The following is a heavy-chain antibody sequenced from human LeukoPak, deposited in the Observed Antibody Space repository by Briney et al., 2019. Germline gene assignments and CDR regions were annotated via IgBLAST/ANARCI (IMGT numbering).Heavy chain of an antibody. CDR2: IQYDGSNQ. CDR3: ARDRTGQQLISRKEYYYMDV. V-gene: IGHV3-30*02. D-gene: IGHD4-11*01. CDR1: RFTFSTYG. J-gene: IGHJ6*03. Sequence: RTGGSLRLSCAASRFTFSTYGMHWVRQAPGKGLEWVAYIQYDGSNQQYADSVKGRFSISRDSSKNILYLQMNSLRAEDTAVYYCARDRTGQQLISRKEYYYMDVWGKGTTVTISS.